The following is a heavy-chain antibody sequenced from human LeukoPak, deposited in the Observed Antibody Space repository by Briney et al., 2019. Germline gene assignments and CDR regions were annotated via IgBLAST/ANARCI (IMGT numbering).Heavy chain of an antibody. J-gene: IGHJ4*02. CDR1: RFTVSSYY. Sequence: GGSLRLSCAASRFTVSSYYMTWVRQAPGKGLEWVSVIYSGGSTYYADSVKGRFTISRDNSKNTLYLQMNSLRAEDTAVYYCAITLYGSSGYYRDYWGQGTLVTVSS. CDR2: IYSGGST. CDR3: AITLYGSSGYYRDY. V-gene: IGHV3-66*01. D-gene: IGHD3-22*01.